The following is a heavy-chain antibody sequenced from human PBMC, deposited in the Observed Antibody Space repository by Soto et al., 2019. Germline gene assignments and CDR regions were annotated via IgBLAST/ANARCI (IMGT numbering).Heavy chain of an antibody. CDR1: GGSISSSNYY. CDR3: ASPLWERGEYYYYVMDV. V-gene: IGHV4-39*01. D-gene: IGHD1-26*01. J-gene: IGHJ6*02. Sequence: SETLSLTCTVSGGSISSSNYYWGWVRQPPGKGLEWIGTTYYSGSTYYNPSLKSRVTMSIDTSKNQFSLKLSSVTAADTAVYYCASPLWERGEYYYYVMDVWGQGTTVTVSS. CDR2: TYYSGST.